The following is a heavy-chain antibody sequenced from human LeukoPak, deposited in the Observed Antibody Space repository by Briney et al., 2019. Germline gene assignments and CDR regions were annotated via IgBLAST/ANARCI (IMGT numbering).Heavy chain of an antibody. Sequence: GGSLRLSCAASGFTVSSNYMSWVRQAPGKGLEWVGRIRSEVDGGTADYAAAVEGRFTISRDDSNNKLYLQMNSLKTEDTAVYYCNTDSMEDIRGYCTGGRCGGIDYWGQGTLVTVSS. D-gene: IGHD2-15*01. CDR1: GFTVSSNY. V-gene: IGHV3-15*01. CDR3: NTDSMEDIRGYCTGGRCGGIDY. J-gene: IGHJ4*02. CDR2: IRSEVDGGTA.